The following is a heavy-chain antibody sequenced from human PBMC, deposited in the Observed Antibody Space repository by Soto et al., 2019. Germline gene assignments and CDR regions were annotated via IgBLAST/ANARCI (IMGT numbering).Heavy chain of an antibody. CDR1: GFSLSTSGGG. J-gene: IGHJ5*02. CDR3: AHSDGLAAAYMSWFDP. D-gene: IGHD6-13*01. CDR2: IYWDDDK. Sequence: SGPTLVNPTQTLTPTCTFSGFSLSTSGGGVGWIPQPPRKALEWLALIYWDDDKRYSPSLRNRLTIAKDTSKNQVVLTMTNMDPMDTATYYCAHSDGLAAAYMSWFDPWGQGTLVTVSS. V-gene: IGHV2-5*02.